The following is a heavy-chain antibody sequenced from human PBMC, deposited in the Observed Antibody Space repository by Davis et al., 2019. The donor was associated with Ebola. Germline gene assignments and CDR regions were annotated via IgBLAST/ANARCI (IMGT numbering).Heavy chain of an antibody. CDR3: AKDNGMSVTCVDF. J-gene: IGHJ4*02. CDR2: IKHDGSAK. V-gene: IGHV3-7*04. CDR1: EFSFSGYW. D-gene: IGHD5/OR15-5a*01. Sequence: GESLKISCAGSEFSFSGYWMTWVRQAPGKGLEWVANIKHDGSAKFYVDSVKGRFTISRDDAENSLYLQMNSLRAEDTAVYYCAKDNGMSVTCVDFWGQGTLVTVSS.